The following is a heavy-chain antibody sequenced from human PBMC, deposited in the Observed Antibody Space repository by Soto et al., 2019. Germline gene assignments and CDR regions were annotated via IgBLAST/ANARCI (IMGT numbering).Heavy chain of an antibody. CDR2: ISSSSSYI. V-gene: IGHV3-21*01. Sequence: PGGSLRLSCAASGFTFSSYSMNWVRQAPGKGLEWVSSISSSSSYIYYADSVKGRFTISRDNAKNSLYLQMNSLRAEDTAVYYCAKEGIWFGELLYRNAFDIWGQGTMVTVSS. D-gene: IGHD3-10*01. J-gene: IGHJ3*02. CDR3: AKEGIWFGELLYRNAFDI. CDR1: GFTFSSYS.